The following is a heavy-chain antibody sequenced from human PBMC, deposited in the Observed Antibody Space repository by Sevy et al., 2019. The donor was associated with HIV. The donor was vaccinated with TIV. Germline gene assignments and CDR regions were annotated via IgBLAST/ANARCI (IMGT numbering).Heavy chain of an antibody. CDR1: GFTFSTYS. D-gene: IGHD3-10*02. J-gene: IGHJ4*02. V-gene: IGHV3-21*01. CDR2: ISGSGSYI. Sequence: GGSLRLSCGVSGFTFSTYSMTWVRQAPGKGLEWVSSISGSGSYIYYADSVQGRFTISRDNVKNSLYLQMNSLRAEDTAVYYCVREAANVRYFDSWGQGILVTVSS. CDR3: VREAANVRYFDS.